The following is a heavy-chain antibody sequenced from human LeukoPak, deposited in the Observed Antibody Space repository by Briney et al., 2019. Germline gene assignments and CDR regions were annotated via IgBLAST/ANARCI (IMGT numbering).Heavy chain of an antibody. Sequence: PGGSLRLSCAASGFTFSSYGMHWVRQAPGKGLEWVAFIRYDGSNKYYADSVKGRFTISRDNSKNTLYLQMNSLRAEDTAVYYCARAPYYETTGPLWGQGTLVTVSS. V-gene: IGHV3-30*02. J-gene: IGHJ4*02. CDR1: GFTFSSYG. D-gene: IGHD3-22*01. CDR2: IRYDGSNK. CDR3: ARAPYYETTGPL.